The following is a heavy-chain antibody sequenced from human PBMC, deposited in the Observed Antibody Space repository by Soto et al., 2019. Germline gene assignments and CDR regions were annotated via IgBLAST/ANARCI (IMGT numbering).Heavy chain of an antibody. D-gene: IGHD3-3*01. CDR3: ARGGVSGLYTYYDFWSGYHDY. V-gene: IGHV3-74*01. Sequence: PGGSLRLSCAASGFTFSSYWMHWVRQAPGKGLVWVSRINSDGSSTSYADSVKGRFTISRDNAKNTLYLQMNSLRAEDTAVYYCARGGVSGLYTYYDFWSGYHDYRGQGTLVTVSS. CDR2: INSDGSST. CDR1: GFTFSSYW. J-gene: IGHJ4*02.